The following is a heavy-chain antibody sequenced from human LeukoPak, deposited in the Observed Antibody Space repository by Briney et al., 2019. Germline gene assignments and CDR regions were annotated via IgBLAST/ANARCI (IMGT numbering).Heavy chain of an antibody. J-gene: IGHJ3*02. D-gene: IGHD1-26*01. CDR2: ISSSGSTI. V-gene: IGHV3-48*03. Sequence: GGSLRLSCAVSGFTFSSYEMNWVRQAPGKGLEGVSYISSSGSTIYYADSVKGRFTISRDNSKNTLYLQMNSLRAEDTAVYYCAKDWALGATLAYDAFDIWGQGTMVTVSS. CDR3: AKDWALGATLAYDAFDI. CDR1: GFTFSSYE.